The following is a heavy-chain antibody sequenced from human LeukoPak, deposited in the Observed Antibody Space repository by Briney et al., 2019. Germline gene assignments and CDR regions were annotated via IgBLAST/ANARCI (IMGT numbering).Heavy chain of an antibody. J-gene: IGHJ4*02. CDR3: ARGPIVATIKPRYYFDY. V-gene: IGHV1-69*06. D-gene: IGHD5-12*01. CDR2: IIPIFGTA. CDR1: GGTFSSYA. Sequence: SVKVSCKASGGTFSSYAISWVRQAPGQGLEWMGGIIPIFGTANYARKFQGRVTITADKSTSTAYMELSSLRSEDTAVYYCARGPIVATIKPRYYFDYWGQGTLVTVSS.